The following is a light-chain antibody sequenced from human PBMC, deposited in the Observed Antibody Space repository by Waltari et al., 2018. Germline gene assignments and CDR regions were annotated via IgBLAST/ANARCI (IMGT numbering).Light chain of an antibody. CDR3: SAWDDSLSVNWV. J-gene: IGLJ3*02. CDR2: SSN. Sequence: QSVLTQPPSASGTTGQRVTISCSGSSYNSGSSYVFWYQQLPGTAPKLLIFSSNQRPSGVPDRFSGSKSGTSASLAISGLRSEDEADYYCSAWDDSLSVNWVFGGGTKLTVL. V-gene: IGLV1-47*02. CDR1: SYNSGSSY.